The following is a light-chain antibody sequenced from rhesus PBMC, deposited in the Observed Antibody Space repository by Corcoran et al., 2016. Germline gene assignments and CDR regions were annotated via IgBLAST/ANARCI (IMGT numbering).Light chain of an antibody. CDR3: LQHNIKPLT. Sequence: DIQMTQSPSSLSASVGDTVTITCRASQYISSYLNWFQQKPGKAPTLLIHGASRLGSGVPSRFSGSGSGTEFTLTISSLKPEDVAVYYCLQHNIKPLTFGGGTKVEIK. V-gene: IGKV1-28*01. J-gene: IGKJ4*01. CDR1: QYISSY. CDR2: GAS.